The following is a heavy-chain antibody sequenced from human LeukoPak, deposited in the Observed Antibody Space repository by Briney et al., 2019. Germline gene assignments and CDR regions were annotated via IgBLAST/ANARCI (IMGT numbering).Heavy chain of an antibody. CDR3: AREGTDRTSWYHWFDP. CDR1: GDSISADYY. CDR2: IYHIGNA. V-gene: IGHV4-38-2*02. D-gene: IGHD6-13*01. Sequence: SETLSLTCTASGDSISADYYWAWIRQPPGKGLEWVGSIYHIGNAYYNPSLKSRVTISVDTSKNQFSLKLSSVTAADTAVYYCAREGTDRTSWYHWFDPWGQGTLVTVSS. J-gene: IGHJ5*02.